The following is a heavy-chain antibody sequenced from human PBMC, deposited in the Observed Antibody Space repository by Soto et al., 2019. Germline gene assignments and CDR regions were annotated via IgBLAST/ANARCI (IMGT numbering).Heavy chain of an antibody. CDR3: ARSYSSRSDRYYYYGMDV. D-gene: IGHD6-13*01. CDR1: GFTFSDYY. CDR2: ISSSSSYT. J-gene: IGHJ6*02. Sequence: GGSLRLSCAASGFTFSDYYMSWIRQAPGKGLEWVSSISSSSSYTKSADSVKGRFTISRDNAKNSLYLHMNSLRAEDTAVYYCARSYSSRSDRYYYYGMDVWGQGTTVTVSS. V-gene: IGHV3-11*06.